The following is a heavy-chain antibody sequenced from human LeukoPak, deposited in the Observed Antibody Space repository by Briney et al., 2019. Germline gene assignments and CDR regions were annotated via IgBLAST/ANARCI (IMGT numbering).Heavy chain of an antibody. V-gene: IGHV3-23*01. D-gene: IGHD5-12*01. CDR2: ISGSGERT. CDR3: AKGRGPSDYVFDY. Sequence: GGSLRLSCAASGFTSNTYVMSWVRQPPGKGLEWVSGISGSGERTYYADSVKGRFTISRDNSKNTLYLQMNSLRAEDTAVYYCAKGRGPSDYVFDYWGQGILVTVSS. J-gene: IGHJ4*02. CDR1: GFTSNTYV.